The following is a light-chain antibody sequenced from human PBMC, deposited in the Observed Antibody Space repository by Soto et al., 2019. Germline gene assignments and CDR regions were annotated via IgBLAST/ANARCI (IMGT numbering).Light chain of an antibody. Sequence: DIQLTQSPSTLSASVGDRITLTCRASQSVSVWLAWYQQIPGKAPKILIFDASRLATGVPSRSSGSGSGTEFSLTISGLQPDDFATYYCQQYNGYSTWTFGQGTRVETK. CDR3: QQYNGYSTWT. CDR2: DAS. J-gene: IGKJ1*01. CDR1: QSVSVW. V-gene: IGKV1-5*01.